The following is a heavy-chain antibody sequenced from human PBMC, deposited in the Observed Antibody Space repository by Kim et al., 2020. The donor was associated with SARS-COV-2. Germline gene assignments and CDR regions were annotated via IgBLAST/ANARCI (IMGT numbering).Heavy chain of an antibody. Sequence: KGRFIISRDNAKNSLYLQMNSLRAEDTALYYCAKAFTGYSSGWYGDYFDYWGQGTLVTVSS. D-gene: IGHD6-19*01. CDR3: AKAFTGYSSGWYGDYFDY. V-gene: IGHV3-9*01. J-gene: IGHJ4*02.